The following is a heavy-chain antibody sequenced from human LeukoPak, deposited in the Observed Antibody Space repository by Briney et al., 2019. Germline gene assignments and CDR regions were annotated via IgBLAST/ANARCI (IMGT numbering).Heavy chain of an antibody. D-gene: IGHD4-11*01. J-gene: IGHJ6*02. V-gene: IGHV4-59*01. Sequence: SETLPLTCTVSGGSISSYYWSWIRQPPGKGLEWIGYIYYSGSTNYNPSLKSRVTISVDTSKSQFSLKLSSVTAADTAVYYCARDRGYTVTPRYYYYGKDVWGQGTTVTVSS. CDR3: ARDRGYTVTPRYYYYGKDV. CDR2: IYYSGST. CDR1: GGSISSYY.